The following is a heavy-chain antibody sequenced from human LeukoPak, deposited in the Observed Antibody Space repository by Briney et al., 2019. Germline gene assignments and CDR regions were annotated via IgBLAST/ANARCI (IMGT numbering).Heavy chain of an antibody. CDR1: GFTFSSYE. Sequence: GGSLRLSCAASGFTFSSYEINWVRQAPGEGMEWVSYIRRSGSTIHYADSVKGRFTISRDSAKNSLFLQMNSLRAEDTAVYYCARVLTTMTTLDYWGQGTLVTVSS. J-gene: IGHJ4*02. D-gene: IGHD4-17*01. V-gene: IGHV3-48*03. CDR3: ARVLTTMTTLDY. CDR2: IRRSGSTI.